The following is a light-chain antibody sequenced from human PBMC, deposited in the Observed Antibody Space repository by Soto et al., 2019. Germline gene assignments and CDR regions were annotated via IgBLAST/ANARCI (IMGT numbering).Light chain of an antibody. CDR1: QSVLYSSNNKNY. V-gene: IGKV4-1*01. J-gene: IGKJ1*01. CDR2: WAS. CDR3: QQYYTTPQT. Sequence: DIVMTQSPDSLAVSLGERATINCKSSQSVLYSSNNKNYLAWYQQKPGQPPKLLIYWASTRESGVPDRFSGSGSVTDSALAISTLHAEDAAVYYCQQYYTTPQTFGQGTKVEIQ.